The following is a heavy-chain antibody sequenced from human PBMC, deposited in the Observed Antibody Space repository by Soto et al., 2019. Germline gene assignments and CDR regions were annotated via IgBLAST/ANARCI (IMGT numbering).Heavy chain of an antibody. CDR3: ASSAGYSSGWYVQEGWADGY. J-gene: IGHJ4*02. Sequence: TXSLTCTCCGGSISSISYYWRWIRQPPGKGLEWIGSIYYSGSTYYNPSLKSRVTISVDTSKNQFSLKLSSVTAADTAVYYCASSAGYSSGWYVQEGWADGYWGQGSLVTVSS. D-gene: IGHD6-19*01. CDR2: IYYSGST. V-gene: IGHV4-39*01. CDR1: GGSISSISYY.